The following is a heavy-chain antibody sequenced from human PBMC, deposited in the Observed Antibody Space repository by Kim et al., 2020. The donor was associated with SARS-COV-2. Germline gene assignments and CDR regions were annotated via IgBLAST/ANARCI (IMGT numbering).Heavy chain of an antibody. V-gene: IGHV3-33*01. CDR2: IWYDGSNK. D-gene: IGHD3-9*01. Sequence: RSLCSACAASGFTFSSYGMHWVRQAPGKGLEWVAVIWYDGSNKYYADSVKGRFTISRDNSKNTLYLQMNSLRAEDTAVYYCAREVLRYFDWLLSGSYYYG. CDR3: AREVLRYFDWLLSGSYYYG. J-gene: IGHJ6*01. CDR1: GFTFSSYG.